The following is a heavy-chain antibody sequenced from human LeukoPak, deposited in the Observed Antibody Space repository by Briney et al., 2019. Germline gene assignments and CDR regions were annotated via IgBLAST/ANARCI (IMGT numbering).Heavy chain of an antibody. CDR1: GFTFSRCP. CDR3: ARAGTQIMRSQLVEEFDF. CDR2: ISSSGDNR. Sequence: GGSLRLSCAASGFTFSRCPMSWVRQAPGKGLEWVSAISSSGDNRHYADSVKGRFTISRDNSKNTLYLQMTSLRADDTAVYYCARAGTQIMRSQLVEEFDFWGQGTLVTVSS. J-gene: IGHJ4*02. D-gene: IGHD1-1*01. V-gene: IGHV3-23*01.